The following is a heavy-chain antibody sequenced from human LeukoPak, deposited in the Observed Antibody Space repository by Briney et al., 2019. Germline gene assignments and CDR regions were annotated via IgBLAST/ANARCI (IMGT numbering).Heavy chain of an antibody. Sequence: GGSLRLSCAASGFTFSSYGMHWVRQAPGKGLEWVAVVSFDGSYKYYGDSVKGRFTISRDNSKNTLSLQMNSLRTEDTAVYYCAKDYGAYYYGMDVWGQGTTVTVSS. D-gene: IGHD3-10*01. CDR1: GFTFSSYG. V-gene: IGHV3-30*18. J-gene: IGHJ6*02. CDR2: VSFDGSYK. CDR3: AKDYGAYYYGMDV.